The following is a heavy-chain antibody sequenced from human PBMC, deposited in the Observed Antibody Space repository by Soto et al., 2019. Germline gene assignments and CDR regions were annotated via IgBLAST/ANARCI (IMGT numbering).Heavy chain of an antibody. CDR1: GFIFNNYA. Sequence: QVQLVESGGGVVQPGRSLRLSCAASGFIFNNYAMHWVRQAPGKGLEWVAFISYDGSSKYYADSVTGRFTVSSGSSRNTLYLQMNSLRAEDTAVYYCARGDGYIYGNTFDSWGQGTLVTVSS. V-gene: IGHV3-30-3*01. CDR2: ISYDGSSK. J-gene: IGHJ4*02. CDR3: ARGDGYIYGNTFDS. D-gene: IGHD5-18*01.